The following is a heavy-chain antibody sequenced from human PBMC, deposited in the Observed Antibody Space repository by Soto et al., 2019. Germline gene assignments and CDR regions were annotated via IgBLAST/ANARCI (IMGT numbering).Heavy chain of an antibody. CDR1: GFTFSSHW. J-gene: IGHJ6*02. V-gene: IGHV3-74*01. CDR3: VRGAYYYAGMDV. Sequence: EVRLVESGGGSVQPGGSLRLSCAASGFTFSSHWMHWVRQAPGKGLVWVSQIKTDGSSTIYADSVKGRFTISRDNAKDPLYLQMNSLRAEDTAVYRCVRGAYYYAGMDVWGQGTTVTVSS. CDR2: IKTDGSST.